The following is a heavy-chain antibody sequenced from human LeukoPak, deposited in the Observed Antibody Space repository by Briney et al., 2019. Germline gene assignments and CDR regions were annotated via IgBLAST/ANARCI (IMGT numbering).Heavy chain of an antibody. Sequence: SQTLSLTCTVSGGSISSGDYYWSWIRQPPGKGLEWIGYIYYSGSTYYNPSLKSRVTISVDTSKNQFSLKLSSVTAADTAVYYCARDSGRRDGPHFDYWGQGTLVTVSS. J-gene: IGHJ4*02. CDR3: ARDSGRRDGPHFDY. CDR1: GGSISSGDYY. CDR2: IYYSGST. V-gene: IGHV4-30-4*08. D-gene: IGHD5-24*01.